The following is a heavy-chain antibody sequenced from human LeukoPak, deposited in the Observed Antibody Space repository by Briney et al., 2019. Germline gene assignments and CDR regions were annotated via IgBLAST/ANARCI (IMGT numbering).Heavy chain of an antibody. CDR1: GYTFINYY. Sequence: GASVKVSCKASGYTFINYYMHWVRQAPGQGLEWMGIINPSGGSTRYAQQFQGRVTLTRDTSTSTVYMELSTLRSEDTAVYYCARMGTYDSSAYYAHWGQGTLVTVSS. J-gene: IGHJ4*02. CDR2: INPSGGST. D-gene: IGHD3-22*01. CDR3: ARMGTYDSSAYYAH. V-gene: IGHV1-46*01.